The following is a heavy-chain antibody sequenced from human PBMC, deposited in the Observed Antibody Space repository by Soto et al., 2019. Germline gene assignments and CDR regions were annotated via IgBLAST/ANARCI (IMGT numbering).Heavy chain of an antibody. J-gene: IGHJ5*02. CDR2: ISYDGSNK. CDR3: AIWWIGLWSNLLDP. CDR1: GFTFSSYA. V-gene: IGHV3-30-3*01. Sequence: PGGSPRLSCAASGFTFSSYAMHWVRQAPGKGLEWVAVISYDGSNKYYADSVKGRFTISRDNSKNTLYLQMNSLRAEDTAVYHCAIWWIGLWSNLLDPSGQGSLVTVSS. D-gene: IGHD5-18*01.